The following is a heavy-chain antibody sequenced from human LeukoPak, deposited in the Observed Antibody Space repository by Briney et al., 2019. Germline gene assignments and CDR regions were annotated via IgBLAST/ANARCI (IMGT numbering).Heavy chain of an antibody. V-gene: IGHV3-30*18. Sequence: GRSLRLSCRASRFSFSDYDMHWVRQAPGKGLEWVAVISYDGSRKHYGDSVKGRFTISRDNSKNTLYLQMNSLRAEDTAVYFCAKYAYNWNAPDGFDMWGQGTMVIVSS. J-gene: IGHJ3*02. CDR1: RFSFSDYD. D-gene: IGHD1-1*01. CDR2: ISYDGSRK. CDR3: AKYAYNWNAPDGFDM.